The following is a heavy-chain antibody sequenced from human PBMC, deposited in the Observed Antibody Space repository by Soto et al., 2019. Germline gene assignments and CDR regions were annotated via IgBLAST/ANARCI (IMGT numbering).Heavy chain of an antibody. D-gene: IGHD2-21*02. CDR1: GFTFSSYA. J-gene: IGHJ5*02. Sequence: QVQLVESGGGVVQPGRSLRLSCAASGFTFSSYAMHWVRQAPGKGLEWVAVISYDGSNKYYLDSVMARFTISRDNSNNPLDLQMHSLGAEDTAVYSCARVGLAYCGGDCPNWFAPGGRGTLVTVSS. CDR3: ARVGLAYCGGDCPNWFAP. V-gene: IGHV3-30-3*01. CDR2: ISYDGSNK.